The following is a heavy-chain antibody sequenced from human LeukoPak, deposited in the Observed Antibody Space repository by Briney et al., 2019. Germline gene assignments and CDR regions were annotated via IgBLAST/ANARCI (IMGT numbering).Heavy chain of an antibody. Sequence: SETLSLTCTVTGGSISSGSYYWGRIRPPPGKGLEWIGSIYYSGNTYYNPSLKSRVTISVDTTKNQFSLKLSSVTAADTAVYYCARSALGKLSFSDYWGQGTLVTVSS. D-gene: IGHD3-16*02. CDR3: ARSALGKLSFSDY. CDR1: GGSISSGSYY. V-gene: IGHV4-39*01. J-gene: IGHJ4*02. CDR2: IYYSGNT.